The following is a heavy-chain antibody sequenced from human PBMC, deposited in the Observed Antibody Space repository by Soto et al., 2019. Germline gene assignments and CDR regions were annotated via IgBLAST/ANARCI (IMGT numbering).Heavy chain of an antibody. CDR2: IYYSGST. CDR3: ARASTVITHSGSCNWFDH. Sequence: QVQLQESGPGLVKPSETLSLTCTVSGGSISSNYWSWIRQPPGKGLEWIGYIYYSGSTNYNPSLNSLVTLPLDTSKNQFALKLSSVTAADTAVDYCARASTVITHSGSCNWFDHWGQGTLVTVSS. V-gene: IGHV4-59*01. J-gene: IGHJ5*02. CDR1: GGSISSNY. D-gene: IGHD3-22*01.